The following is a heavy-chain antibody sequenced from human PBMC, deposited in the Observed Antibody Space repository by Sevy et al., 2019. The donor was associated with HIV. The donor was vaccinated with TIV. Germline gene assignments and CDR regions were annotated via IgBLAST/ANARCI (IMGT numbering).Heavy chain of an antibody. Sequence: GGSLRLSCAASGFTFSSFGLHWVRQAPGKGLEWVAVISYDGSNKYYAGSVKGRFTISRDNSKNTLYLQMNSLRAEDTAVYYCASIPREWLATRNDAFDIWGQGTMVTVSS. CDR1: GFTFSSFG. V-gene: IGHV3-30*03. CDR2: ISYDGSNK. D-gene: IGHD6-19*01. J-gene: IGHJ3*02. CDR3: ASIPREWLATRNDAFDI.